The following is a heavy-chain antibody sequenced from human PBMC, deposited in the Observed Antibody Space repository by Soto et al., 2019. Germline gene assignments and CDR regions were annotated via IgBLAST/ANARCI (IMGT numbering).Heavy chain of an antibody. V-gene: IGHV3-23*01. CDR1: GFTFTNYA. J-gene: IGHJ4*02. Sequence: EVQLLESGGGLVQPGASLRLSCAASGFTFTNYAMSWVRQAPGKGLEWVSAISTTGGNTEYADPVKGRFSISRDNSKNTLYLQMNSLRTEDTAVYYCAIKVAGNCPFDNWGQGTLVTVSS. CDR3: AIKVAGNCPFDN. D-gene: IGHD6-19*01. CDR2: ISTTGGNT.